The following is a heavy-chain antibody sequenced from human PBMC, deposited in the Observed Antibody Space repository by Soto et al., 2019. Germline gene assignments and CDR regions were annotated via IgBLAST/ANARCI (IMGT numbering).Heavy chain of an antibody. CDR1: EFSFRSYW. J-gene: IGHJ4*02. CDR3: ARVGRYGWEFDH. CDR2: INEDGSQK. V-gene: IGHV3-7*01. D-gene: IGHD5-18*01. Sequence: QPGWSLRLSCAASEFSFRSYWMTWVRQAPGKGLEWVALINEDGSQKYYVGSVKGRFIISRDNAKDSVYMQMDSLRAGDTAVYFCARVGRYGWEFDHWGQGTLVTVSS.